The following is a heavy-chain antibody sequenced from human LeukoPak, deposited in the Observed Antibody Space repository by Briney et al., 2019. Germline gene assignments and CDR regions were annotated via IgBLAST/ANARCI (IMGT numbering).Heavy chain of an antibody. CDR1: GGSISRHY. CDR3: ALYSGSYYYYTAA. V-gene: IGHV4-59*11. Sequence: SETLSLTCTVSGGSISRHYWSWIRQPPGKGLEWIGYIYYNGHTYYHPSPNSRVTISIDTSKTKLYLKLNSVTAADTAVYYCALYSGSYYYYTAAWGQGTTVTVSS. D-gene: IGHD1-26*01. J-gene: IGHJ6*03. CDR2: IYYNGHT.